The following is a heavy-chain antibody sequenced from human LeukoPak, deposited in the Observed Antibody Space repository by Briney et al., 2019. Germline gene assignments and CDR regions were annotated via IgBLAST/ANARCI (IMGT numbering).Heavy chain of an antibody. CDR2: INPNSGGT. CDR3: ARDQAYSGSNYDAFDI. Sequence: GASVKVSCKASGYPFTSYHMHWVRQAPGQGLEWMGWINPNSGGTNYAQKFQGRVTMTRDTSISTAYMELSRLRSDDTAVYYCARDQAYSGSNYDAFDIWGQGTMVTVSS. V-gene: IGHV1-2*02. D-gene: IGHD1-26*01. J-gene: IGHJ3*02. CDR1: GYPFTSYH.